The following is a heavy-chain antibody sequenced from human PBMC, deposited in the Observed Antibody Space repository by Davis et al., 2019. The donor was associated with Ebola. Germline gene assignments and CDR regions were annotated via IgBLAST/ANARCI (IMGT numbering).Heavy chain of an antibody. Sequence: AASVKVSCKASGYTLVTYYAHWVRQAPGQGLEWMGIINPSGGTTTYAQKFQGRVTMTRDTSTSTVYMELSSRRSEDTAVYYCARDSPPYYYGSGSYYLDYWGQGTLVTVST. D-gene: IGHD3-10*01. J-gene: IGHJ4*02. CDR1: GYTLVTYY. CDR2: INPSGGTT. V-gene: IGHV1-46*01. CDR3: ARDSPPYYYGSGSYYLDY.